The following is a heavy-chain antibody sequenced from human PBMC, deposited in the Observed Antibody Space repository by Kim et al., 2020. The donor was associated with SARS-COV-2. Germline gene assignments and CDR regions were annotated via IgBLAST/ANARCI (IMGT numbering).Heavy chain of an antibody. Sequence: SETLSLTCTVSGGSFRSCGYYWGWLRQPPGQGLEWIGSIYYIGSTYYNPTHKSRVASSMDTSKQQISLRVNSVTAAETAVYYCAIPYSAGYYGLLDSWGQGTLVTVSS. CDR3: AIPYSAGYYGLLDS. CDR1: GGSFRSCGYY. D-gene: IGHD1-26*01. V-gene: IGHV4-39*01. CDR2: IYYIGST. J-gene: IGHJ5*01.